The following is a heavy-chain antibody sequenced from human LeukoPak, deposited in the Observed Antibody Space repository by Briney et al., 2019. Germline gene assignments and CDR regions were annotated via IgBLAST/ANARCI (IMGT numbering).Heavy chain of an antibody. Sequence: GGSLRLSCAASGFNFDDYAMHWVRHPPGKGLEWVLGISWNSANIGYADSVKGRFTISRDNAKNSLYLQMNSLRDEDSAFYYCATVAGSSLSRNYFDPWGQGTLVTVSS. CDR2: ISWNSANI. CDR1: GFNFDDYA. V-gene: IGHV3-9*01. CDR3: ATVAGSSLSRNYFDP. D-gene: IGHD6-6*01. J-gene: IGHJ5*02.